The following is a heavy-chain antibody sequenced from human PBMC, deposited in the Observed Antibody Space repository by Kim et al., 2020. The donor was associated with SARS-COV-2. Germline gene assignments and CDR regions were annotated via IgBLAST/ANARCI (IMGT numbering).Heavy chain of an antibody. CDR3: ARRGGSGWTLKY. Sequence: YHVDSVKGRFSISRDNAKNSLYLQMNRLRAEDTAVYYCARRGGSGWTLKYWGQGTLVTVSS. V-gene: IGHV3-7*01. J-gene: IGHJ4*02. D-gene: IGHD6-19*01.